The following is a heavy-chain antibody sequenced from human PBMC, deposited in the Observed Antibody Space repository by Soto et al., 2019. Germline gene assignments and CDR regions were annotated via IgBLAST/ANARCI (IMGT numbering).Heavy chain of an antibody. CDR2: INLSGST. J-gene: IGHJ6*03. CDR1: RGSFSGYS. D-gene: IGHD4-17*01. V-gene: IGHV4-34*01. CDR3: ARGFPVYSDDSYIDV. Sequence: QVQLQQWGAGLLKPSETLSLTCAVSRGSFSGYSWNWIRQPPGKGLEWIGEINLSGSTNSNPSLKTRVTISVDTSKNQFSLRLTSLTAADTAVYYCARGFPVYSDDSYIDVWGKGTTVTVSS.